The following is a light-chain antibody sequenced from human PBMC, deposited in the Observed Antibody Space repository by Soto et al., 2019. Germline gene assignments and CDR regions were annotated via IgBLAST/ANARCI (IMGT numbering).Light chain of an antibody. J-gene: IGKJ4*01. Sequence: DIVLTQSPDSLAVSLGERATINCKSSQSVLYSSNNKNYLAWYQHKPGQSPKLLIYWASTRESGVPDRFSGSGSGTDFTLTISSLQTEDVAVYYCQQYCSTPLTFGGGTKVEIK. CDR2: WAS. CDR1: QSVLYSSNNKNY. V-gene: IGKV4-1*01. CDR3: QQYCSTPLT.